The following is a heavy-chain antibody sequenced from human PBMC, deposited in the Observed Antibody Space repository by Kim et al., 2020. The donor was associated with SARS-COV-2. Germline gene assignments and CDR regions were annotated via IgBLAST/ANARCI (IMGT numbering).Heavy chain of an antibody. D-gene: IGHD1-7*01. CDR2: IGTAGDT. V-gene: IGHV3-13*04. J-gene: IGHJ4*02. CDR3: ERGLTGTTVY. CDR1: GFTFSSYD. Sequence: GGSLRLSCAASGFTFSSYDMYWVRQATGKGLEWVSAIGTAGDTYYPGSEKGRFTIYRENAKNYLYFQMNSLRAGDTAVYYCERGLTGTTVYWGQGTLVTV.